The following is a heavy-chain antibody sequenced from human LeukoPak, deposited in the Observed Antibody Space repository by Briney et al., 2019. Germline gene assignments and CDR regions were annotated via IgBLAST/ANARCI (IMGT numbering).Heavy chain of an antibody. CDR1: SGSFSGYY. J-gene: IGHJ5*02. D-gene: IGHD3-22*01. V-gene: IGHV4-34*01. CDR3: ARDRYYYDSSGYSNWFDP. Sequence: PSETLSLTCAVYSGSFSGYYWNWIRQPPGKGLEWIGEINHSGSTNYNPSLKSRVTISLDTSKNQFSLKLSSVTAADTAVYYCARDRYYYDSSGYSNWFDPWGQGTLVTVSS. CDR2: INHSGST.